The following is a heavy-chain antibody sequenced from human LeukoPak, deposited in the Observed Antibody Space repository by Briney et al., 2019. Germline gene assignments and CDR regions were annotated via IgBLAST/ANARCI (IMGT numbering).Heavy chain of an antibody. J-gene: IGHJ4*02. CDR1: GYRFTNYW. CDR2: IYPGDSDT. Sequence: GESLKISCKGSGYRFTNYWIGWVRQMPGKGLEWMGIIYPGDSDTRYSPSFQGQVTISVDKSISTAYLQWSSLKASDTAMYYCARLPYYDTSGYLDYWGQGTLVTVSS. D-gene: IGHD3-22*01. V-gene: IGHV5-51*01. CDR3: ARLPYYDTSGYLDY.